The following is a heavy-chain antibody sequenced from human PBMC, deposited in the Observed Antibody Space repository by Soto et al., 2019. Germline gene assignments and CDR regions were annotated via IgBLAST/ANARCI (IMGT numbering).Heavy chain of an antibody. V-gene: IGHV4-59*01. Sequence: SETLSLTCTVSRGSIGSYYWSWIRQPPGKGLEWIGYVHHSGSTNYNPSLHSRVTISVDTSKNQFSLRLRSVTAADTAMYYCARPEGRGSLDAFDFWGQGTMVTVSS. CDR2: VHHSGST. D-gene: IGHD3-10*01. J-gene: IGHJ3*01. CDR3: ARPEGRGSLDAFDF. CDR1: RGSIGSYY.